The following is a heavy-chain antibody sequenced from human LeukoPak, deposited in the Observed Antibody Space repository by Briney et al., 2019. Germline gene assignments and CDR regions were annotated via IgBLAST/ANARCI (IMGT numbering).Heavy chain of an antibody. J-gene: IGHJ4*02. D-gene: IGHD6-13*01. V-gene: IGHV3-30-3*01. CDR2: ISYDGSNK. Sequence: GGSLRLSCAASGFSFSYYNMNWVRQAPGKGLEWVAVISYDGSNKYYADSVKGRFTISRDNSKNTLYLQMNSLRAEDTAVYYCAREPIAAAGSLDYWGQGTLVTVSS. CDR3: AREPIAAAGSLDY. CDR1: GFSFSYYN.